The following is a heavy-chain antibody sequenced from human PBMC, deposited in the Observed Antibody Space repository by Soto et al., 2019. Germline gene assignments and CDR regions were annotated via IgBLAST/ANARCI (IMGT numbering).Heavy chain of an antibody. J-gene: IGHJ4*02. Sequence: QVQLLESGPGLVKPSQTLSLIGNVSGASISSGGYSWSLIRQRPGGGLEWLGFIYYSGISHYNPSLKSRATISVDTSKNQFSLKIISVTAADTAVYYCARTEWIQLWFDYWGQGALVTVS. CDR1: GASISSGGYS. CDR2: IYYSGIS. V-gene: IGHV4-31*03. CDR3: ARTEWIQLWFDY. D-gene: IGHD5-18*01.